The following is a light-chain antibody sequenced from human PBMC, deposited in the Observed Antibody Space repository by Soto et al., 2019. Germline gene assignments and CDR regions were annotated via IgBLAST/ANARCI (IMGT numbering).Light chain of an antibody. CDR2: DVT. CDR1: SNDIGPYNY. J-gene: IGLJ2*01. V-gene: IGLV2-14*03. CDR3: SSYTSIIAVV. Sequence: QSVLTQPASVSGSPGRSITISCTGTSNDIGPYNYVSWYQQHPGKAPRLLIYDVTNRPSGVSDRFSGSKSGRTASLTISGLQAEDEADYYCSSYTSIIAVVFGGGTQLTVL.